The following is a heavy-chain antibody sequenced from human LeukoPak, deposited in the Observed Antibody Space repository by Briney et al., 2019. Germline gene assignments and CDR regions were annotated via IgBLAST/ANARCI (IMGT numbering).Heavy chain of an antibody. J-gene: IGHJ4*02. CDR1: GGSISSYY. D-gene: IGHD6-13*01. CDR3: ARVAREYSSSWYPYYFDY. CDR2: IYFSGST. Sequence: SETLSLTCTVSGGSISSYYWSWIRQPPGKGLEWIGYIYFSGSTNYNPSLKSRVTISVDTSKNQFSMKLSSVTAADTAVYFCARVAREYSSSWYPYYFDYWGQGTLVTVSS. V-gene: IGHV4-59*01.